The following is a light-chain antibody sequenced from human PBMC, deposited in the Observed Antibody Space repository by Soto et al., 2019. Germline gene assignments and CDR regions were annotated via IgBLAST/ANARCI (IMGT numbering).Light chain of an antibody. V-gene: IGKV1-39*01. CDR1: QSIGNY. CDR2: GAS. J-gene: IGKJ4*01. CDR3: QHSYSTPFT. Sequence: DIQMTQSPSSLSASVGDRVTITCRASQSIGNYLNWYQHKPGKAPKLLIYGASSLHSGVPSSFSGSGSGTDFTLTISSLQPEDFATYYCQHSYSTPFTFGGGTKVEIK.